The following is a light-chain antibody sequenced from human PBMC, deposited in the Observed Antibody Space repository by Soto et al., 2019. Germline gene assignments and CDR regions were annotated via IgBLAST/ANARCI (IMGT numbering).Light chain of an antibody. J-gene: IGLJ2*01. Sequence: QAVVTQEPALTVSPGGTVTLTCASITGAVTSDYFPNWIQQKPGQTHRSLIYNTNNKYSWTPARVSGYLLGGKAALTLSDVQPEDEADYYCLLYYSGQVRLFGGGTKLTVL. CDR3: LLYYSGQVRL. CDR2: NTN. V-gene: IGLV7-43*01. CDR1: TGAVTSDYF.